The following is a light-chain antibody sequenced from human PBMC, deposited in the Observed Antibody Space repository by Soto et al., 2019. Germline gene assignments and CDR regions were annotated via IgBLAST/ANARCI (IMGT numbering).Light chain of an antibody. J-gene: IGKJ5*01. Sequence: DIQMTQSPSFVSASVGDRVTITCRASQPISNWLAWYQQKPGKAPKLLIYVASALHSGVPSRFSGSGSGTEFTLTISSLQPEDFATYYCQQANSFLITFGQGTRLEIK. CDR1: QPISNW. CDR2: VAS. V-gene: IGKV1-12*01. CDR3: QQANSFLIT.